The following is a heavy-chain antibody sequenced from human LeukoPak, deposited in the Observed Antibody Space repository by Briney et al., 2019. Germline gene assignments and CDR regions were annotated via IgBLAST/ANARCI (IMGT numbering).Heavy chain of an antibody. Sequence: SETLSLTCTVSGASISSYYWSWIRQPPGKGLEWIGYMHYIGSTNYNPSLKSRVPISLDTSKNQFSLRLSSVTAADTAVYYCARVDANWGFIDYWGQGTLVTVSS. CDR3: ARVDANWGFIDY. CDR2: MHYIGST. CDR1: GASISSYY. J-gene: IGHJ4*02. D-gene: IGHD7-27*01. V-gene: IGHV4-59*01.